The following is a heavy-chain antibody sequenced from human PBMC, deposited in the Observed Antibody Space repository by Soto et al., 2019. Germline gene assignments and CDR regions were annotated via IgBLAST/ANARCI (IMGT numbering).Heavy chain of an antibody. CDR2: VWYDGSRQ. CDR3: SRGGLAAAAIDT. CDR1: GFTFSSYG. J-gene: IGHJ4*02. D-gene: IGHD2-2*02. V-gene: IGHV3-33*01. Sequence: QLKLVESGGGVVQPGRSLRLSCAASGFTFSSYGMHWVRQAPGKGLEWVAIVWYDGSRQYYTDSLKGRFTISRDNSKNMVYLQMNSLRAEDTAVYYCSRGGLAAAAIDTWGQGTPVNVSS.